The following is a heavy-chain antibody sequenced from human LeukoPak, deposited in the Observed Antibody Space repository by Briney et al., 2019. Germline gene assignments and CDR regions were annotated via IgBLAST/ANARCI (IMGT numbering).Heavy chain of an antibody. CDR3: ASLLPRTVTTEAYFDY. Sequence: PSETLSLTCTVSGGSISSSIYYWGWIRQPPGKGLEWIGSLYYSGSTYYNPSLKSRVTTSVDTSKNQFSLKLSSVTAADTAVYYCASLLPRTVTTEAYFDYWGQGTLVTVSS. D-gene: IGHD4-17*01. CDR2: LYYSGST. V-gene: IGHV4-39*07. J-gene: IGHJ4*02. CDR1: GGSISSSIYY.